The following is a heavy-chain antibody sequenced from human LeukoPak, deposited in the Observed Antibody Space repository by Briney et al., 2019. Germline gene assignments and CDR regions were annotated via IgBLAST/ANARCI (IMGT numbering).Heavy chain of an antibody. CDR2: ISSSSYI. J-gene: IGHJ5*02. Sequence: GGSLRLSCAASGFTFSSYSMNWVRQAPGKGLEWVSSISSSSYIYYADSVKGRFTISRDNAKNSLYLQMNSLRAEDTAVYYCARDLSSSWYNWFDPWGQGTLVTVSS. CDR1: GFTFSSYS. D-gene: IGHD6-13*01. V-gene: IGHV3-21*01. CDR3: ARDLSSSWYNWFDP.